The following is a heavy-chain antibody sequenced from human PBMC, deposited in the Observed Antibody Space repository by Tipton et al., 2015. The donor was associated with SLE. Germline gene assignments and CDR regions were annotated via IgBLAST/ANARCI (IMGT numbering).Heavy chain of an antibody. V-gene: IGHV4-59*08. Sequence: TLSLTCTVSGGSISSYYWSWIRQPPGKGLEWIGYIYYSGSTNYNPSLKSRVTISVDTSKNQFSLKLSSVTAADTAVYYCARPHDMHVAFDIWGQGTMVTVSS. CDR2: IYYSGST. J-gene: IGHJ3*02. CDR1: GGSISSYY. D-gene: IGHD3-9*01. CDR3: ARPHDMHVAFDI.